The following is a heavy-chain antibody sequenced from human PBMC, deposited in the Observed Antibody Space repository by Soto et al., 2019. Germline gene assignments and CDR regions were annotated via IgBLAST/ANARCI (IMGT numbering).Heavy chain of an antibody. J-gene: IGHJ6*03. D-gene: IGHD2-2*01. V-gene: IGHV3-30*18. Sequence: PGGSLRLSCAASGFTFSSYGMHWVRQAPGKGLEWVAVISYDGSNKYYADSVKGRFTISRDNSKNTLYLQMNSLRAEDTAVYYCAKYEVVVVVPAAEGYYYYMDVWGKGTTVTVSS. CDR3: AKYEVVVVVPAAEGYYYYMDV. CDR1: GFTFSSYG. CDR2: ISYDGSNK.